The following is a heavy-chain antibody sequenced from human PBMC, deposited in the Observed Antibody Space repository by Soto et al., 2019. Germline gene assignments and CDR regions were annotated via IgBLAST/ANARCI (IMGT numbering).Heavy chain of an antibody. CDR2: ISTKNGNT. D-gene: IGHD6-19*01. Sequence: QVQLVQSGTEVKKPGASVRVSCKASGYTFTTYGITWVRQAPGQGLEWMGWISTKNGNTYYVQKFQGRVTMTTDTSTTAAYMDMRNLRSDDTAVYYCASAFSAAGTFDAWGQGTLVAVSS. J-gene: IGHJ4*02. CDR3: ASAFSAAGTFDA. V-gene: IGHV1-18*04. CDR1: GYTFTTYG.